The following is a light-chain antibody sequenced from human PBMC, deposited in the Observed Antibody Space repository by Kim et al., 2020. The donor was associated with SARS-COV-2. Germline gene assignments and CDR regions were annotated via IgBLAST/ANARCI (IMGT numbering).Light chain of an antibody. CDR2: DAA. CDR3: QQYNTWPLYT. Sequence: VESDPPFRRASQSISSNLSAYHQTPGQPPRLLIHDAATRAPGVPDRVSGSGSGTEFSLTISSLQSEDSAVYYCQQYNTWPLYTFGQGTKLEI. V-gene: IGKV3-15*01. J-gene: IGKJ2*01. CDR1: QSISSN.